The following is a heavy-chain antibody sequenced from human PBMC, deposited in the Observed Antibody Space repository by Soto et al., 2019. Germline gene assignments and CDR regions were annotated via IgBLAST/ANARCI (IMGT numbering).Heavy chain of an antibody. D-gene: IGHD2-21*01. Sequence: SVKVSCKASGGTFSSYAISWVRQAPGQGLEWMGGIIPIFGTANYAQKFQGRVTITADESTSTAYMELSSLRSEDTAVYYCARDYVAIEVYYGMDVWGQGTTVTVSS. CDR2: IIPIFGTA. CDR1: GGTFSSYA. CDR3: ARDYVAIEVYYGMDV. J-gene: IGHJ6*02. V-gene: IGHV1-69*13.